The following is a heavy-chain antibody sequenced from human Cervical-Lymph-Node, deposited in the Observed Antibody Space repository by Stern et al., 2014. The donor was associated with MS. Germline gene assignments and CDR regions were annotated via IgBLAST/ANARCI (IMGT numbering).Heavy chain of an antibody. V-gene: IGHV2-5*09. D-gene: IGHD3-3*01. Sequence: QVTLKESGPTLVKPTQTLTLTCTFSGFSFTSSRMGVGWLPQPPGKALEGLTLIYWADDTPDRPSLTPRLTSTKDNSKSQVVLRLTNMAPEDTGTYYCARTDYSLLSGYSHFDYCGQGAPVTVSS. CDR3: ARTDYSLLSGYSHFDY. J-gene: IGHJ4*02. CDR2: IYWADDT. CDR1: GFSFTSSRMG.